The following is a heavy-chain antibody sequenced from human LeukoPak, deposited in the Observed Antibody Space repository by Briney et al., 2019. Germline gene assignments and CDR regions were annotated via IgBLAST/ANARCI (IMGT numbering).Heavy chain of an antibody. CDR1: GYSISSGYY. CDR2: IYHSGST. CDR3: ARDLGTHYYDSSGPNWFDP. J-gene: IGHJ5*02. D-gene: IGHD3-22*01. V-gene: IGHV4-38-2*02. Sequence: PSETLSLTCTVSGYSISSGYYWGWIRQPPGKGLEWIGSIYHSGSTYYNPSLKSRVTISVDTSKNQFSLKLSSVTAADTAVYYCARDLGTHYYDSSGPNWFDPWGQGTLVTVSS.